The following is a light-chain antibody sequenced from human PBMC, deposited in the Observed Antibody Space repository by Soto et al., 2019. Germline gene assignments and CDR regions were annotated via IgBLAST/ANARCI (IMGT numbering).Light chain of an antibody. J-gene: IGLJ1*01. CDR1: SSDVGGYNS. Sequence: QSALTQPASVSGSPGQSITISCTGTSSDVGGYNSVSWYQHHPGRVPKLMIYDVSDRPSGVSNRFSGSNSGNTASLTISGLQAEDEADYYCSSYRSSTDVFGTGTKLTVL. CDR2: DVS. CDR3: SSYRSSTDV. V-gene: IGLV2-14*03.